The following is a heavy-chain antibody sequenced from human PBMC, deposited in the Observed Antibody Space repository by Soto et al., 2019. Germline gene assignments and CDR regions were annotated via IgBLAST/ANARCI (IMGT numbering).Heavy chain of an antibody. CDR2: INHRGSS. CDR3: ARSDNRNSLCCEDV. CDR1: GGSLSGYY. D-gene: IGHD1-1*01. Sequence: SETLSLTCAVNGGSLSGYYWSWIRQSPGKGLEWIGEINHRGSSDYNPSLKSRVTLSIDASMNHVTLELTSVTAADTAVYYCARSDNRNSLCCEDVCGQVTAVTVPS. V-gene: IGHV4-34*01. J-gene: IGHJ6*02.